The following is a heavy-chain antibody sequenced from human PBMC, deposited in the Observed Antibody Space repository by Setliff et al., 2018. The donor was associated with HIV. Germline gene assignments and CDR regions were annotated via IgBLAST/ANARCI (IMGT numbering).Heavy chain of an antibody. J-gene: IGHJ4*02. CDR2: IWYDGSNR. CDR1: GFTFSSYG. D-gene: IGHD1-7*01. CDR3: VKDMTGTPSYFFDH. Sequence: GGSLRLSCAASGFTFSSYGMHWVRQAQGKGLEWVAVIWYDGSNRYYADSVKGRVTIARDNPKNTLYLQMNSLRAEDTAVYYCVKDMTGTPSYFFDHWGQGTLVTVSS. V-gene: IGHV3-33*06.